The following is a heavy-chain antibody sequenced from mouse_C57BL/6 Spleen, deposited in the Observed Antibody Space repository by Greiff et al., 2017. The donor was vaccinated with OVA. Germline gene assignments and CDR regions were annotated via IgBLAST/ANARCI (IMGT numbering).Heavy chain of an antibody. J-gene: IGHJ2*01. CDR3: AVITAVVAFDY. V-gene: IGHV1-26*01. D-gene: IGHD1-1*01. Sequence: EVKLQQSGPELVKPGASVKISCKASGYTFTDYYMNWVKQSHGKSLEWIGDINPNNGGTSYNQKFKGKATLTVDKSSSTAYMELRSLTSEDSAVYYCAVITAVVAFDYWGQGTTLTVSS. CDR1: GYTFTDYY. CDR2: INPNNGGT.